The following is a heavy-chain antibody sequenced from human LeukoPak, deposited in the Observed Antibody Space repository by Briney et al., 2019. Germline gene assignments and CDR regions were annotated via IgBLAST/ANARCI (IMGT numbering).Heavy chain of an antibody. CDR3: AKDRSAAGTLEDY. Sequence: GGSLTLSCAASGFTFSSYAMSWVRQAPGKGLEWVSAISGIGGITYYAASVKGRVTIARDNSKSTLYLQMNSLTAEDTAVYYCAKDRSAAGTLEDYWGQGTLVTVSS. CDR1: GFTFSSYA. D-gene: IGHD6-13*01. CDR2: ISGIGGIT. V-gene: IGHV3-23*01. J-gene: IGHJ4*02.